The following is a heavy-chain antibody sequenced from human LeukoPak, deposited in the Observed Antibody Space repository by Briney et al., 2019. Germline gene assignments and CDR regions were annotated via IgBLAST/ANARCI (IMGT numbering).Heavy chain of an antibody. CDR2: IYTSGST. CDR3: ARDRLDYDFWSIGYYYYYMDV. V-gene: IGHV4-4*07. J-gene: IGHJ6*03. Sequence: SETLTLTCTVSGGSICSYYWSWIRQPAGKGLEWIGRIYTSGSTNYNPSLKSRVTMSVDTSKNQFSLKLSSVTAADTAVYYCARDRLDYDFWSIGYYYYYMDVWGKGTTVTVSS. D-gene: IGHD3-3*01. CDR1: GGSICSYY.